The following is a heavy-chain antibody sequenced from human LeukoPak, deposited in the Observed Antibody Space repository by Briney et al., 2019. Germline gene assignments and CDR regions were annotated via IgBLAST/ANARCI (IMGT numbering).Heavy chain of an antibody. CDR1: GGSISSGDYY. Sequence: PSETLSLTCTVSGGSISSGDYYWSWVRQPPGKGLEWIGYIYYSGSTYYNPSLKSRVTISVDTSKNQFSLKLSSVTAADTAVYYCARVRRSTSCYWFDPWGQGTLVTVSS. D-gene: IGHD2-2*01. CDR3: ARVRRSTSCYWFDP. CDR2: IYYSGST. J-gene: IGHJ5*02. V-gene: IGHV4-30-4*08.